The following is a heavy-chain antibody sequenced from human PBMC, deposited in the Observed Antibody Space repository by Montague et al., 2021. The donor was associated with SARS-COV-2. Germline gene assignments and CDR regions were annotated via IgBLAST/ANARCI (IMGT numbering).Heavy chain of an antibody. Sequence: SETLSLTCAVYGGSFSGYYWTWIRQSPRKGLEWIGEINHSGSTNYNPSLKSRVTISVGTSKNQFSLKLSSVTAADTAVYYCACGGITTRGLIYYYGMDVWGQGTTVTVSS. CDR2: INHSGST. V-gene: IGHV4-34*01. D-gene: IGHD4-11*01. CDR3: ACGGITTRGLIYYYGMDV. CDR1: GGSFSGYY. J-gene: IGHJ6*02.